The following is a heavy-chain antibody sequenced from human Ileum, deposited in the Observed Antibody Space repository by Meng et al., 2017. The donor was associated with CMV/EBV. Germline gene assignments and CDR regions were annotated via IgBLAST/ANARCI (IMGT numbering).Heavy chain of an antibody. J-gene: IGHJ4*02. CDR1: GVPLRIPPHY. CDR3: ASDISRVWFYY. CDR2: VYYSGRT. V-gene: IGHV4-39*07. Sequence: QVSGPRLRGPSETLSLRCTVSGVPLRIPPHYCGWIRPSPVKGPEWILNVYYSGRTYFNPSFKSRVTISMDRSQNQFSLKLPSVTAADTAIYFCASDISRVWFYYWGQGILVTVSS. D-gene: IGHD2-2*01.